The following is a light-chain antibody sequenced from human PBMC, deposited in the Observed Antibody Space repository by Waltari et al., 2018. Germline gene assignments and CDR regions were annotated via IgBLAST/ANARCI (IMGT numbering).Light chain of an antibody. Sequence: QSALTQPRSVSGSPGQSVTISCTGTGSDVGDSNYVSWYQQHPGEAPKLVIYDVTKRPSGVPARFSGSKSVNSASLTVSGLQSEDDADYYCCSDAGTGVFGGGTKLTVL. CDR2: DVT. CDR3: CSDAGTGV. J-gene: IGLJ3*02. V-gene: IGLV2-11*01. CDR1: GSDVGDSNY.